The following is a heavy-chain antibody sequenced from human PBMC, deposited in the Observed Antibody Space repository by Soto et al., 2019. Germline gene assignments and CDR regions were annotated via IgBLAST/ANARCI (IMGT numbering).Heavy chain of an antibody. CDR1: GYTFTGYY. Sequence: AASVKVSWKDSGYTFTGYYMHWGRQAPGQGLEWMGWINPNSGGTNYAQKFQGWVTMTRDTSISTAYMELSRLRSDDTAVYYCARLSYSGYDFVRGDYWGQGTLLTVSS. D-gene: IGHD5-12*01. CDR2: INPNSGGT. V-gene: IGHV1-2*04. J-gene: IGHJ4*02. CDR3: ARLSYSGYDFVRGDY.